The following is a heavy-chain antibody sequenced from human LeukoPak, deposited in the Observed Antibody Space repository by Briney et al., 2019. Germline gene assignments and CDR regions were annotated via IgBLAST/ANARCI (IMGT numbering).Heavy chain of an antibody. D-gene: IGHD1-26*01. Sequence: PGGSLRLSCAASGFTFSSYAMSWVRQAPGKGLEWVSGISGSGGSTYHADSVKGRFTISRDNSKNTLQLQMNSLRAEDTAVYYCAKDGSLERELLYYFDYWGQGTLVTVSS. CDR1: GFTFSSYA. J-gene: IGHJ4*02. V-gene: IGHV3-23*01. CDR2: ISGSGGST. CDR3: AKDGSLERELLYYFDY.